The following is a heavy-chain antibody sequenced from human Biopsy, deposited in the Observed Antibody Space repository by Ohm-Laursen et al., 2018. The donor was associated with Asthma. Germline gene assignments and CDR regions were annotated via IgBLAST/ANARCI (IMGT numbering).Heavy chain of an antibody. CDR1: GGSISSGAYY. D-gene: IGHD4-17*01. Sequence: TLSLTCTVSGGSISSGAYYWSWVRQPPGKGLEWIGYIYYIGSTYYNSSLKSRVSISLDTSKNQFSLSLTSVTAADTAVYYCARTTYGDDGFDPWGQGTLVTVSS. J-gene: IGHJ5*02. CDR3: ARTTYGDDGFDP. V-gene: IGHV4-31*03. CDR2: IYYIGST.